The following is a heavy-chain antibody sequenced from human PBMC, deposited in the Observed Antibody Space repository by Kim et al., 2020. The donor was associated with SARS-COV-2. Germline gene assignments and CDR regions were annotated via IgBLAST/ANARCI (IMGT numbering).Heavy chain of an antibody. D-gene: IGHD5-12*01. V-gene: IGHV6-1*01. CDR3: ARDRDGYTFDY. J-gene: IGHJ4*02. Sequence: YKAYEVTLKSRKTNHPDTSKNKFSLQLNSVTPEDTAVYYCARDRDGYTFDYWGQGTLVTVSS. CDR2: YK.